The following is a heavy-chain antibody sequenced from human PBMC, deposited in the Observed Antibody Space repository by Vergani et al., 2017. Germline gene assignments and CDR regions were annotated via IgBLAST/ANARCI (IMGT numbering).Heavy chain of an antibody. CDR1: GGTFSSYT. J-gene: IGHJ5*02. CDR3: AXDPTTVGTKNWFDP. Sequence: QVQLVQSGAEVKKPGSSVKVSCKASGGTFSSYTISWVRQAPGQGLEWMGRIIPILGIANYAQKFQGRVTITADKSTSTAYMELSSLRSEDTAVYYCAXDPTTVGTKNWFDPWGQGTLVTVSS. D-gene: IGHD1-14*01. V-gene: IGHV1-69*08. CDR2: IIPILGIA.